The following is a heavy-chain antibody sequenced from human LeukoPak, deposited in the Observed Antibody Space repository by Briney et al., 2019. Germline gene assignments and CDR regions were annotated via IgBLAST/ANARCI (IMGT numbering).Heavy chain of an antibody. J-gene: IGHJ6*04. Sequence: GRSLRLSCAASGFTFSSYAMHWVRQAPGKGLEWVAVISYDGSNKYYADSVKGRFTISRDNSKNTLYLQMNSLRAEDTAAYYCATSYYDILTGFVDVWGKGTTVTVSS. CDR3: ATSYYDILTGFVDV. V-gene: IGHV3-30*04. CDR1: GFTFSSYA. CDR2: ISYDGSNK. D-gene: IGHD3-9*01.